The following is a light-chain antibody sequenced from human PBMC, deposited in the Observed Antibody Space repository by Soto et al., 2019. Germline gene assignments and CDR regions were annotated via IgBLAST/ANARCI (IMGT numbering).Light chain of an antibody. CDR2: DTS. Sequence: GLTQSPATLSLSPGERGTLSCGASQSVSSSYVAWYHHKPGLAPRLLIHDTSSRAIGIPDRLSGSKSGTNFTLTIRRMEPEEVGMYYCQQYGSSPITFGQGTRLEI. CDR3: QQYGSSPIT. V-gene: IGKV3D-20*01. J-gene: IGKJ5*01. CDR1: QSVSSSY.